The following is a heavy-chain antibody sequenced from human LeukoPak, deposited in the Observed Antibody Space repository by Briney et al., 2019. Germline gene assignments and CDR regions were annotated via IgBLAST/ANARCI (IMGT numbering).Heavy chain of an antibody. Sequence: GGSLRLSCAASGFTFSSYAMSWVRQAPGKGLEWVSYIDSSGDTVYYADSVKGRFTIFRDNAKNSLYLQMNSLRVEDTAVYYCAREGRHYGSGNNWFDPWGQGTLVTVSS. CDR3: AREGRHYGSGNNWFDP. J-gene: IGHJ5*02. CDR1: GFTFSSYA. CDR2: IDSSGDTV. V-gene: IGHV3-48*04. D-gene: IGHD3-10*01.